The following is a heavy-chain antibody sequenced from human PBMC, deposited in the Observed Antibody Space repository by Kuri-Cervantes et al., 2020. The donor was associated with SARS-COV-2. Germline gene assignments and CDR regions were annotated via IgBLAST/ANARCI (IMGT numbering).Heavy chain of an antibody. V-gene: IGHV3-30-3*01. Sequence: GGSLRLSCAASGFTFSSYAMHWVRQAPGKGLEWVAVISYDGSNKYYADSVKGRFTISRDNSKNTLYLQMNSLRAEDTAVYYCASGGYSYGWPSMAYCGGDCYSGFVYWGQGTLVTVSS. CDR1: GFTFSSYA. J-gene: IGHJ4*02. CDR3: ASGGYSYGWPSMAYCGGDCYSGFVY. D-gene: IGHD2-21*01. CDR2: ISYDGSNK.